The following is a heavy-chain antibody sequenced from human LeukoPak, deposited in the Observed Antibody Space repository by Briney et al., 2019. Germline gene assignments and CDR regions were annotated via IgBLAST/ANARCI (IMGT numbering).Heavy chain of an antibody. CDR2: ISGGGTI. Sequence: GGSLRLSCAASGFTFSDYYMSWIRQAPGKGLEWVSSISGGGTISYADSVKGRFTISRDNAKNSLYLQMNSLRAEDTAVYYCAKRPDCSTTNCFRFEYWGQGTLVTVSS. D-gene: IGHD2-2*01. J-gene: IGHJ4*02. V-gene: IGHV3-11*01. CDR1: GFTFSDYY. CDR3: AKRPDCSTTNCFRFEY.